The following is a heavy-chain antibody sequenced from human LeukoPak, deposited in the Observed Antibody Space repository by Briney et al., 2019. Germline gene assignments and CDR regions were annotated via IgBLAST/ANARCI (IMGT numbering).Heavy chain of an antibody. D-gene: IGHD5-18*01. CDR3: TRSGGSRYGYRALELPPTPVD. J-gene: IGHJ4*02. CDR2: IYSGGST. CDR1: GFTVSSNY. V-gene: IGHV3-53*01. Sequence: GGSLRLSCAASGFTVSSNYMSWVRQAPGKGLEWVSVIYSGGSTYYADSVKGRFTISRDNSKNTLYLQMNSLRAEDTAVYYCTRSGGSRYGYRALELPPTPVDWGQGTLVTVSS.